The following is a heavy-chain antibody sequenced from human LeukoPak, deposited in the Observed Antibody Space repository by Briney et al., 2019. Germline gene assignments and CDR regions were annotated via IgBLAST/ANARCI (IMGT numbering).Heavy chain of an antibody. J-gene: IGHJ6*02. V-gene: IGHV4-30-4*01. CDR2: IYYSGST. D-gene: IGHD3-3*01. CDR3: ARAPVGYDFWSGYPPYYYYGMDV. Sequence: SQTLSLTCTVSGGSISSGDYYWSWIRQPPGKGLEWIGYIYYSGSTYYNPSLKSLVTISVDTSKNQFSLKLSSVTAADTAVYYCARAPVGYDFWSGYPPYYYYGMDVWGQGTTVTVSS. CDR1: GGSISSGDYY.